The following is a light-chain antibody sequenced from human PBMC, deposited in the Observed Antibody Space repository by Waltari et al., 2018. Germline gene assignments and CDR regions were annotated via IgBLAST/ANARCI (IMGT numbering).Light chain of an antibody. CDR2: EVT. V-gene: IGLV2-14*03. CDR3: SSYTDSSTWV. Sequence: QSALNQPASVSGSPGQAITISCTGTGSDIGRYNYVSWYQQNSGKAPKLLIYEVTNRPSGISHRFSGSKSGNTASLTISGLQGEDEALYFCSSYTDSSTWVFGGGTKVTVL. CDR1: GSDIGRYNY. J-gene: IGLJ3*02.